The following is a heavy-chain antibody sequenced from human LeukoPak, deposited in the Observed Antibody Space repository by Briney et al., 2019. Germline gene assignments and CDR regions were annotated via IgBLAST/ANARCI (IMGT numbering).Heavy chain of an antibody. Sequence: SETLSLTCTVSGCSISSGGYYWSCMPPHPGKGLEGIGYTYYSGSYYYNPSHKRRATISVDTSKSQFSLKLSSGTAADTAVYYCARGGGYCSGTGCRWGGFDDWGQGTLVTVSS. CDR3: ARGGGYCSGTGCRWGGFDD. CDR2: TYYSGSY. D-gene: IGHD2-2*03. CDR1: GCSISSGGYY. V-gene: IGHV4-31*03. J-gene: IGHJ4*02.